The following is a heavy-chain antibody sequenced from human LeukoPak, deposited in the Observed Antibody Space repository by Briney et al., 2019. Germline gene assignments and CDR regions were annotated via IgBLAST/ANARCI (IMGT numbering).Heavy chain of an antibody. CDR3: ARSSIIAAAGPYYFDY. CDR2: IIPIFGTA. CDR1: GYTFTTYN. D-gene: IGHD6-13*01. Sequence: SVKVSCKASGYTFTTYNINWVRQAPGQGLEWMGGIIPIFGTANYAQKFQGRVTITADESTSTAYMELSSLRSEDTAVYYCARSSIIAAAGPYYFDYWGQGTLVTVSS. V-gene: IGHV1-69*13. J-gene: IGHJ4*02.